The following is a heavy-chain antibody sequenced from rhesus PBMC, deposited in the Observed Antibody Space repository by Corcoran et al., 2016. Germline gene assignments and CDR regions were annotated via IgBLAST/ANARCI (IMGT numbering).Heavy chain of an antibody. CDR1: GYIFTDYY. CDR2: INPKTGGK. V-gene: IGHV1-138*01. Sequence: QVQLVQSGTEVKKPGSSVKVSCKASGYIFTDYYMHWVRQAPGQGLEWVEEINPKTGGKNYALKFQGRVIVTRDTSTSAAYMELSSLTSEDTAIYYCTRERYSGTWNFGYWGQGVLVTVSS. D-gene: IGHD6-25*01. CDR3: TRERYSGTWNFGY. J-gene: IGHJ4*01.